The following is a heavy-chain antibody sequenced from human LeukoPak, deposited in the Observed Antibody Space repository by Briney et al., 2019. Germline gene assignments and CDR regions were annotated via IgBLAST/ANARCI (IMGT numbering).Heavy chain of an antibody. CDR3: ARVAWAQPSWYFDL. CDR1: GYTFTSYA. V-gene: IGHV1-3*01. D-gene: IGHD1-26*01. Sequence: GASVKVSCKASGYTFTSYAMHWVRQAPGQRLEWMGWINAGNGNTKYSQKFQGRVTITRDTSASTAYMELSSLRSEDTAVYYCARVAWAQPSWYFDLWGRGTLVTVSS. J-gene: IGHJ2*01. CDR2: INAGNGNT.